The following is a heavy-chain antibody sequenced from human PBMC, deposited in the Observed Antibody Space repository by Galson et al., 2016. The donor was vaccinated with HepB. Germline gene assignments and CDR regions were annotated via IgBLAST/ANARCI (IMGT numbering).Heavy chain of an antibody. Sequence: SVKVSCKASGYTFARYVIHWVRQAPGQTFEWMGWINPVDGKTKYSQKFQGRVTITRDTSASAAYMELRSLRSEDTAVYYCARVISYESSWDYWGQGTLITVSS. V-gene: IGHV1-3*01. CDR1: GYTFARYV. J-gene: IGHJ4*02. CDR2: INPVDGKT. CDR3: ARVISYESSWDY. D-gene: IGHD3-22*01.